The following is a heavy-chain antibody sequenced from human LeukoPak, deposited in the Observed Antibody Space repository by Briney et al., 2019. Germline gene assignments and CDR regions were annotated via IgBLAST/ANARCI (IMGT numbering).Heavy chain of an antibody. CDR1: GGSVSNYY. Sequence: SETLSLTCNVSGGSVSNYYWSWIRQPPGKGLEWIGYIYYSGSTNYNPSLKSRVTISVDTSKNQFSLKLTSVTAADTAVYYCAVGGGFWSGYWTPAIDYWGQGTLVTVSS. D-gene: IGHD3-3*01. V-gene: IGHV4-59*02. CDR3: AVGGGFWSGYWTPAIDY. J-gene: IGHJ4*02. CDR2: IYYSGST.